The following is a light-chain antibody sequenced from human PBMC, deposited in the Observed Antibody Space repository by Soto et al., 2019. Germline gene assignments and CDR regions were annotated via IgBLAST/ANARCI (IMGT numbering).Light chain of an antibody. V-gene: IGLV2-8*01. Sequence: QSVLTQPHSASGSPGQSVTISCTGTSSDVGGYNYVSWYQQHPGKAPKLMIYEVSKRPSGVPDRFSGSKSGNTASLTVSGLQAEDEADYYCSAYAGSPLYSFGTGTKVTVL. CDR3: SAYAGSPLYS. CDR1: SSDVGGYNY. J-gene: IGLJ1*01. CDR2: EVS.